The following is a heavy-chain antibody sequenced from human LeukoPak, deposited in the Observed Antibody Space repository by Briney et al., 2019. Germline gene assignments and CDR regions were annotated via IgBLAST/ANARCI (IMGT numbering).Heavy chain of an antibody. Sequence: GGSLRLSCAASGFTFSSYGMSWVRQAPGKGLEWVSAISGSGGSTYYADSVKGRFTISRDNSKNTLYLQMNSLRSDDTAMYYCASAPLVNWAFDIWGQGTMVTVSS. V-gene: IGHV3-23*01. J-gene: IGHJ3*02. CDR3: ASAPLVNWAFDI. CDR2: ISGSGGST. D-gene: IGHD6-6*01. CDR1: GFTFSSYG.